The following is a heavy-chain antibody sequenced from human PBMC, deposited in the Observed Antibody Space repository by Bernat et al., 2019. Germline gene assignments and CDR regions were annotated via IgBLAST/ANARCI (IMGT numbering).Heavy chain of an antibody. J-gene: IGHJ4*02. D-gene: IGHD2-21*02. CDR3: ARVGVTAGAGLFDY. CDR1: GFTFSAYW. CDR2: IKDDGSEK. V-gene: IGHV3-7*03. Sequence: EVQLVESGGGLVQPGGSLRLSCAASGFTFSAYWMNWVRQAPGTGLEWVANIKDDGSEKYYVDSWKGRFNISRDNAKNSLYLQMSSLRGEDTAVYYCARVGVTAGAGLFDYWGQGALLTVSS.